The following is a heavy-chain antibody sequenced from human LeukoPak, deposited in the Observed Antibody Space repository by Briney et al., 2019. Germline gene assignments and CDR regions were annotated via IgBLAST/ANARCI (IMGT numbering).Heavy chain of an antibody. D-gene: IGHD6-13*01. CDR2: TYYRSKWYN. CDR3: AGGQQLENWFDP. J-gene: IGHJ5*02. Sequence: SQTLSLTCAISGDSVSSNSAAWDWIRQSPSRGLEWLGRTYYRSKWYNDYAVSVKSRITINPDTSKNQFSLQLNSVTPEDTAVYYCAGGQQLENWFDPWGQGTLVTVSS. CDR1: GDSVSSNSAA. V-gene: IGHV6-1*01.